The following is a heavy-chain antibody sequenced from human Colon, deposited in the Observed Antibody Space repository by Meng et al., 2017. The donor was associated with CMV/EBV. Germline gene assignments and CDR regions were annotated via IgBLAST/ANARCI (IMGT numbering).Heavy chain of an antibody. CDR1: GYNFTNFY. CDR3: ARDLRDVDVVRSLYWPRGLGMDV. D-gene: IGHD3/OR15-3a*01. Sequence: ASVKVSCKASGYNFTNFYIHWVRQAPRQGLEWMGLINPRSGSTGYLHRFHGRITVTRDTSTSSVNMELSSLTSEDTAVYFCARDLRDVDVVRSLYWPRGLGMDVWGQGTTVTVSS. CDR2: INPRSGST. V-gene: IGHV1-46*01. J-gene: IGHJ6*02.